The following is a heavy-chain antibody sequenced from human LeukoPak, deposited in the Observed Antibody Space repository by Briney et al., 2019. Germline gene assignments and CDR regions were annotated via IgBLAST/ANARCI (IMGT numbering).Heavy chain of an antibody. D-gene: IGHD2-15*01. V-gene: IGHV1-8*01. CDR2: MNPNSGNT. J-gene: IGHJ5*02. Sequence: ASVKVSCKASGYTFTSYDINWVRQATGQGLEWMGWMNPNSGNTGYAQKFQGRVTMTRNTSVSTAYMELSSLRSEDTAVYYYARVACSGGSCYSYNWFDPWGQGTLVTVSS. CDR3: ARVACSGGSCYSYNWFDP. CDR1: GYTFTSYD.